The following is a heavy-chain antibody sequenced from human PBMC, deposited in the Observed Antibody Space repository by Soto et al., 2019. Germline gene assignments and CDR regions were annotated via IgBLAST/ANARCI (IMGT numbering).Heavy chain of an antibody. V-gene: IGHV3-74*01. CDR2: ISPDGTIP. J-gene: IGHJ3*02. Sequence: EVQLVESGGGLGQPGGSLRLSCAGSGFTFSNYWMHWVRQAPGMGLVWLSTISPDGTIPDYAGSVKGRLAISRDNAKSSLVFQINSLRPEDTAVYYCARFRGDAFYIWGQGTMVTVSA. CDR3: ARFRGDAFYI. CDR1: GFTFSNYW. D-gene: IGHD3-10*01.